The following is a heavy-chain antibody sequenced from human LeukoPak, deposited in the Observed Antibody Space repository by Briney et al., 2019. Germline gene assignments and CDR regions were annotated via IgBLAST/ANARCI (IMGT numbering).Heavy chain of an antibody. D-gene: IGHD6-13*01. CDR3: ARRRAASWSFDS. Sequence: GGSLRLSCAASGFTVSSNYMGWVRQAPGEGVEWVSVIYTDGRTYSADSIKGRCNLSRDNSKNTLYLQMSSLRAEDTAVYYCARRRAASWSFDSWGQGTLVTVSS. CDR2: IYTDGRT. V-gene: IGHV3-66*04. CDR1: GFTVSSNY. J-gene: IGHJ4*02.